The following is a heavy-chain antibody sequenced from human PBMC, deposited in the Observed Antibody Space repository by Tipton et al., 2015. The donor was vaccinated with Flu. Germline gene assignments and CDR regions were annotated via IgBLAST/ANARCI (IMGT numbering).Heavy chain of an antibody. CDR3: ASLAARAYYYYYYMDV. CDR1: GGSFSGYY. V-gene: IGHV4-34*01. Sequence: LRLSCAVYGGSFSGYYWSWIRQPPGKGLEWIGEINHSGSTNYNPSLKSRVTISVDTSKNQFSLKLSSVTAADTAVYYCASLAARAYYYYYYMDVWGKGTTVTVSS. J-gene: IGHJ6*03. D-gene: IGHD6-6*01. CDR2: INHSGST.